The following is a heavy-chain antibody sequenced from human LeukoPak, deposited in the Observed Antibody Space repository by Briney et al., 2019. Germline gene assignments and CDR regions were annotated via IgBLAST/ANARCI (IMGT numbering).Heavy chain of an antibody. V-gene: IGHV1-2*02. D-gene: IGHD2-2*02. CDR1: GYTFTGYY. J-gene: IGHJ4*02. Sequence: ASAKVSCKASGYTFTGYYMHWVRQAPGQGLEWMGWINPNSGGTNYAQKFQGRVTMTRDTSISTAYMELSRLRSDDTAVYYCARDLAPAVVVPAAIRNPFDYWGQGTLVTVSS. CDR3: ARDLAPAVVVPAAIRNPFDY. CDR2: INPNSGGT.